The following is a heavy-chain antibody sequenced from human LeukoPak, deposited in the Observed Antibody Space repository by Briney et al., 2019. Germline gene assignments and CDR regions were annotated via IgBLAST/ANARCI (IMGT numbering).Heavy chain of an antibody. D-gene: IGHD3-16*01. CDR2: INPNSGDT. Sequence: ASVKVSCKASGYTFTGYYLHWVRQAPGQGQEWMVWINPNSGDTNYAQNFQGRVTMTWDTSISTAYMGLSRLKSDDTAIYYCARGTAYTEHSFFDYWGQGTLVTVSS. CDR3: ARGTAYTEHSFFDY. CDR1: GYTFTGYY. J-gene: IGHJ4*02. V-gene: IGHV1-2*02.